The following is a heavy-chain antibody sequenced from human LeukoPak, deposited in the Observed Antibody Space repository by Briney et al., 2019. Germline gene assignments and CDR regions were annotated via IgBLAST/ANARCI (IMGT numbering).Heavy chain of an antibody. V-gene: IGHV4-34*01. CDR2: INHSGST. Sequence: SETLSLTCAVYGGTFSGYYWSWIRQPPGKGLEWIGEINHSGSTNYNPSLKSRVTISVGTSKNQFSLKLSSVTAADTAVYYCARRDFWSGHYASGYWGQGTLVTVSS. CDR1: GGTFSGYY. J-gene: IGHJ4*02. D-gene: IGHD3-3*01. CDR3: ARRDFWSGHYASGY.